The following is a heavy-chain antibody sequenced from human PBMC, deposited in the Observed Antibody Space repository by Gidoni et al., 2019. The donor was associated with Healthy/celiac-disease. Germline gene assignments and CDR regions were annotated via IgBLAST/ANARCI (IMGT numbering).Heavy chain of an antibody. V-gene: IGHV4-39*02. Sequence: STYYNPSLKSRVTISVDTSKNQFSLKLSSVTAADTAVYYCARDAGYSTSWYVGYFDLWGRGTLVTVSS. CDR3: ARDAGYSTSWYVGYFDL. D-gene: IGHD6-13*01. J-gene: IGHJ2*01. CDR2: ST.